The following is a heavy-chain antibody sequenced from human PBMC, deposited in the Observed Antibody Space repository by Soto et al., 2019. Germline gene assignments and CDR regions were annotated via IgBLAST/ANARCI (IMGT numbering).Heavy chain of an antibody. Sequence: ASVKVSCKASGYTFTSYYMRWVRQAPGQGLEWMGIINPSGGSTSYPQKFQGRLTMTRDTSTSTVYMELSSLRSEDTAVYYCARVAVAGKWGAFDPWGQGTLVTVSS. CDR1: GYTFTSYY. V-gene: IGHV1-46*03. CDR3: ARVAVAGKWGAFDP. D-gene: IGHD6-19*01. J-gene: IGHJ5*02. CDR2: INPSGGST.